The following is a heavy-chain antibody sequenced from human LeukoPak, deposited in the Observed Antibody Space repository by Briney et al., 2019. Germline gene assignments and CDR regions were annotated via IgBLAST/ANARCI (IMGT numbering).Heavy chain of an antibody. Sequence: SQTLSLTCTVSGGSISSGGYYWSWIRRHPGKGLEWIGYIYYSGSTYYNPSLKSRVTISVDTSKNQFSLKLSSVTAADTAVYYCAREVAAAGTYDYWGQGTLVTVSS. CDR2: IYYSGST. J-gene: IGHJ4*02. D-gene: IGHD6-13*01. CDR3: AREVAAAGTYDY. V-gene: IGHV4-31*03. CDR1: GGSISSGGYY.